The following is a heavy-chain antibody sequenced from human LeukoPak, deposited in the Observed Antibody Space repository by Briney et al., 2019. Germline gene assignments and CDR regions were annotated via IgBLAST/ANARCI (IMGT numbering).Heavy chain of an antibody. CDR1: GYTFTSYG. CDR2: ISAYNGNT. CDR3: ARDGPYYGSGRGSAFDI. J-gene: IGHJ3*02. V-gene: IGHV1-18*01. Sequence: ASVKGSCKASGYTFTSYGISWVRQAPGQGLEWMGWISAYNGNTNYAQKLQDRATMTTDTSTSTAYMELRSLRSDDTAVYYCARDGPYYGSGRGSAFDIWGQGTMVTVSS. D-gene: IGHD3-10*01.